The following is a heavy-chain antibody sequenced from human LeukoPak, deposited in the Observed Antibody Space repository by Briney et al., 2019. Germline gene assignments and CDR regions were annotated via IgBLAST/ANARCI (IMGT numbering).Heavy chain of an antibody. CDR2: IRGNSGST. D-gene: IGHD2-15*01. Sequence: GGSLRLSCAASGFTFRSYAMSWVRQAPGKGLEWVSSIRGNSGSTYYADSVTGRFTISRDNSKNTLYLQMNSLRAEDTAIYYCARRLDLGSIVVVVAATGCFDYWGQGTLVTVSS. V-gene: IGHV3-23*01. CDR1: GFTFRSYA. J-gene: IGHJ4*02. CDR3: ARRLDLGSIVVVVAATGCFDY.